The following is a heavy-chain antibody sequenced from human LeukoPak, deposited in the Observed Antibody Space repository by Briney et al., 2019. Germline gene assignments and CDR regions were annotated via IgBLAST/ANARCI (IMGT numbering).Heavy chain of an antibody. CDR1: GGSISSYC. J-gene: IGHJ5*02. CDR2: IYYSGST. D-gene: IGHD2-2*01. CDR3: ARACCYCSSTSCYSASWFDP. Sequence: SETLSLTCTVSGGSISSYCWSWIRQPPGKGLEWIGYIYYSGSTNYNPSLKSRVTISVDTSKNQFSLKLSSVTAADTAVYYCARACCYCSSTSCYSASWFDPWGQGTLVTVSS. V-gene: IGHV4-59*01.